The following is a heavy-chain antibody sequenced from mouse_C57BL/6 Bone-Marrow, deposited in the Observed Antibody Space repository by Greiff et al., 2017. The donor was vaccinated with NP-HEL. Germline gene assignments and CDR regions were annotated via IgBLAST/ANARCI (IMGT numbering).Heavy chain of an antibody. CDR1: GFNIKDDY. D-gene: IGHD2-3*01. J-gene: IGHJ3*01. Sequence: EVKLMESGAELVRPGASVKLSCTASGFNIKDDYMHWVKQRPEQGLEWIGWIDPENGDTEYASKFQGKATITADTSSNTAYLQLSSLTSEDTAVYYCTRRDGPAWFAYWGQGTLVTVSA. CDR3: TRRDGPAWFAY. CDR2: IDPENGDT. V-gene: IGHV14-4*01.